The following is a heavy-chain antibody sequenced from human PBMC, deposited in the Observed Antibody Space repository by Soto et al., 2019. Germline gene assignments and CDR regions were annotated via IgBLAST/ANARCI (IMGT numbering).Heavy chain of an antibody. D-gene: IGHD4-17*01. CDR3: ARGGKTYGGDFDY. V-gene: IGHV4-59*02. Sequence: SETLSLTCTVSGGSVSPDYWDWIRQPPGKGLEWIGYIYYSGSTNYNPSLKSRVTISIDTSKNQFSLKLSSVTAADTAVYYCARGGKTYGGDFDYWGQGTLVTVYS. CDR1: GGSVSPDY. CDR2: IYYSGST. J-gene: IGHJ4*02.